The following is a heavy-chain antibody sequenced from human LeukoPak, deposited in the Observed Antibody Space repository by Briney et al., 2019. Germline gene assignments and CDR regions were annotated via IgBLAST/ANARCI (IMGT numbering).Heavy chain of an antibody. V-gene: IGHV3-33*01. CDR1: GFTFSSYG. CDR3: ARSDVWSITTLRY. D-gene: IGHD2-2*01. Sequence: GGSLRLSCAASGFTFSSYGMPWVRQAPGKGLEWVAVIWYDGSNKYYADSVKGRFTISRDNSKNTLYLQMNSLRAEDTAVYYCARSDVWSITTLRYWGQGTLVTVSS. CDR2: IWYDGSNK. J-gene: IGHJ4*02.